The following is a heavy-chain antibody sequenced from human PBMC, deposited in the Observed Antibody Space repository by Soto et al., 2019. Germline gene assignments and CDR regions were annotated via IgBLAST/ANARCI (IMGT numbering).Heavy chain of an antibody. D-gene: IGHD2-8*01. CDR1: GGTFSSYT. CDR3: ARSVSRYFDY. CDR2: IIPILGIA. J-gene: IGHJ4*02. V-gene: IGHV1-69*02. Sequence: QVQLVQSGAEVKKPGSSVKVSCKASGGTFSSYTISWVRQAPGQGLEWMGRIIPILGIANYAQKFQGRVTITTDKSTSTPYMELSSLRSEDTAVYYCARSVSRYFDYWGQGTLVTVSS.